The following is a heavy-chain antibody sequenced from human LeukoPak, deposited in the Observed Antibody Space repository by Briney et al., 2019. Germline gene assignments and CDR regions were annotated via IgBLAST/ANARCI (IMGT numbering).Heavy chain of an antibody. CDR1: GFTVSSNF. J-gene: IGHJ4*02. Sequence: GGSLRLSCAASGFTVSSNFMSWVRQAPGQGLELVSVIYSGGNTYYADSVRGRFTIFRDNSKNTLYLQMNSLRAEDTAMYYCARKYTYGLDWGQGTLVTVSS. V-gene: IGHV3-66*01. CDR2: IYSGGNT. CDR3: ARKYTYGLD. D-gene: IGHD5-18*01.